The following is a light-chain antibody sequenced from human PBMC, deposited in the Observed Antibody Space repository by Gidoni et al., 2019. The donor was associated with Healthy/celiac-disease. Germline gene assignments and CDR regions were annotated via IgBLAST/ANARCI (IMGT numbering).Light chain of an antibody. Sequence: IVLTQPPGTLSLSPGERATLSGRASQSVSSSYLAWYQQKPGQAPRLLIYTASSRATGIPDRFSGSGSGTDFTLTISRLEPEDFAVYYCQQYGSSPPWTFGQGTKVEIK. CDR2: TAS. V-gene: IGKV3-20*01. CDR1: QSVSSSY. CDR3: QQYGSSPPWT. J-gene: IGKJ1*01.